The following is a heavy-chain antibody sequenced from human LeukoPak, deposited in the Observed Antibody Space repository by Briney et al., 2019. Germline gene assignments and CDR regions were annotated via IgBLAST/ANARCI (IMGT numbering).Heavy chain of an antibody. Sequence: SETLSLTCTVSGGSISSSSYYWGWIRQPPGKGLEWIGSIYYSGSTYYNPSLKSRVTISVDTSKNQFSLKLSSVTAADTAVYYCARVRLGSSPDGFDYWGQGTLVTVFS. CDR1: GGSISSSSYY. D-gene: IGHD6-6*01. CDR2: IYYSGST. CDR3: ARVRLGSSPDGFDY. J-gene: IGHJ4*02. V-gene: IGHV4-39*07.